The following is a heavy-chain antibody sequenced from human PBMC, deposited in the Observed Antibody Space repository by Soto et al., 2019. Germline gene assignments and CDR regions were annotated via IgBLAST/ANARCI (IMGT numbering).Heavy chain of an antibody. CDR1: GGTFSSYA. CDR3: ARADYDFWSGSPDYYYYGMDV. J-gene: IGHJ6*02. Sequence: PSVTVSCKDSGGTFSSYAMSWVRQAPRQGLEWMGGIIPIFGTANYAQKFQGRVTITADESTSTAYMELSSLRSEDTAVYYCARADYDFWSGSPDYYYYGMDVWGQGTTVTVSS. V-gene: IGHV1-69*13. CDR2: IIPIFGTA. D-gene: IGHD3-3*01.